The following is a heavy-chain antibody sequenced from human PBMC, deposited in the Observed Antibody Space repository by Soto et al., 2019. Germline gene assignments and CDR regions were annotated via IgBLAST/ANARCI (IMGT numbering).Heavy chain of an antibody. J-gene: IGHJ4*02. D-gene: IGHD1-20*01. V-gene: IGHV1-46*03. CDR3: ARDPPYNRNGGPGGSFFDY. CDR1: GYTFTSYY. CDR2: INPSGGST. Sequence: ASVKVSCKASGYTFTSYYMHWVRQAPGQGLEWMGIINPSGGSTSYAQKFQGRVTMTRDTSTSTVYMELSSLRSEDTAVYYCARDPPYNRNGGPGGSFFDYWGQGTLVTVSS.